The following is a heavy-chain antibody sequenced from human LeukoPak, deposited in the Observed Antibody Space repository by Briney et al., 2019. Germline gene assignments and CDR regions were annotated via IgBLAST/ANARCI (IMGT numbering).Heavy chain of an antibody. J-gene: IGHJ4*02. CDR3: ARDGLIAVAGTPTFDY. CDR1: GFTFSSYA. Sequence: GRSLGLSCAASGFTFSSYAMHWVRQAPGKGLEWVAVISYDGSNKYYADSVKGRFTISRDNSKNTLYLQMNSLRAEDTAVYYCARDGLIAVAGTPTFDYWGQGTLVTVSS. V-gene: IGHV3-30*04. D-gene: IGHD6-19*01. CDR2: ISYDGSNK.